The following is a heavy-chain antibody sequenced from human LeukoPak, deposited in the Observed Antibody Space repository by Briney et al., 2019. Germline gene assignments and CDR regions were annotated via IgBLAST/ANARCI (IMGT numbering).Heavy chain of an antibody. J-gene: IGHJ3*02. CDR3: ASGFSTPANDAFDI. V-gene: IGHV3-7*01. CDR1: GFTFSSYW. CDR2: IKQDGSEK. Sequence: GGSLRLSCAASGFTFSSYWMSWVRQAPGKGLEWVANIKQDGSEKYYVDSVKGRFTISRDNAKNSLYLQMNSLRAEDTAVYYCASGFSTPANDAFDIWGQGTMVTVSS. D-gene: IGHD2-2*01.